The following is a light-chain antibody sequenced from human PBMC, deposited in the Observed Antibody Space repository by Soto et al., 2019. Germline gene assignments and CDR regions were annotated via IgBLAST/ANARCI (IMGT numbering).Light chain of an antibody. J-gene: IGKJ4*01. CDR1: QGINTY. CDR2: DAS. CDR3: QQLDSYPLT. V-gene: IGKV1-9*01. Sequence: DIQLTQSPSFLSASVGDRVTITCRASQGINTYLAWYQQKLGKAPKVLIYDASKLQSGVPSRFSGSGSGAEFTLTISSLQPEDFATYYCQQLDSYPLTFGGGTKVDIK.